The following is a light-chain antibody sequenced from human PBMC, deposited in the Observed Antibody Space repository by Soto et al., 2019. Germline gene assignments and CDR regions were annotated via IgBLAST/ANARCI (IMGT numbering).Light chain of an antibody. CDR2: DAS. V-gene: IGKV3-11*01. CDR3: QQRSNWPRT. Sequence: ESVVTQSPPTLSLSTGERATLSFRASQSVSSYLAWYQQKPGQAPRLLNYDASNRATGIPARFSGSGSGTDFTLTISSLEPEDFAVYYCQQRSNWPRTFGQGTKVDIK. J-gene: IGKJ1*01. CDR1: QSVSSY.